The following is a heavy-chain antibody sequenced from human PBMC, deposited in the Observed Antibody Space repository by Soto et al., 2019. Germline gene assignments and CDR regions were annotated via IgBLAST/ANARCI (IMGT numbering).Heavy chain of an antibody. Sequence: GGSMRLSYAASGCTFSNYWVHWVRQVPGKGLVWVSRVNGDGSSTFYADSVKGRFTISRDNAENTVFLQMNSLRAEDTAVYYCARDNWNTVWGQGTMVTVSS. CDR2: VNGDGSST. D-gene: IGHD1-20*01. CDR3: ARDNWNTV. CDR1: GCTFSNYW. J-gene: IGHJ3*01. V-gene: IGHV3-74*01.